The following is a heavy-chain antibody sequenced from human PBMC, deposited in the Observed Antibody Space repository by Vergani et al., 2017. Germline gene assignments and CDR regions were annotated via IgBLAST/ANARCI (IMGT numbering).Heavy chain of an antibody. CDR3: ARDGKYCGSKRCSSDPYYNYYYMDV. Sequence: QVQLVESGGGVVQPGRSLRLSCRASGFTFTSYGMHWVRQAPGTGLEWVAIIWYDGSSKYYGDSVKGRFTISRDNSKNTVYLQMNSLRAEDTAVYYCARDGKYCGSKRCSSDPYYNYYYMDVWGKGTTVTVSS. J-gene: IGHJ6*03. V-gene: IGHV3-33*01. CDR2: IWYDGSSK. CDR1: GFTFTSYG. D-gene: IGHD2-2*01.